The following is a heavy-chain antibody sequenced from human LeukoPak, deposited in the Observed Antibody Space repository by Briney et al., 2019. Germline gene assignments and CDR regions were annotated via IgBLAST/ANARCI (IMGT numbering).Heavy chain of an antibody. Sequence: PSETLSLTCAVSGGSISSGGYSWSWIRQPPGKGLEWIGYIYHSGSTYYNPSLKSRVTISVDRSKNQFSLKLSSVTAADTAVYYCARDDSITGTTWGQGTLVTVSS. CDR2: IYHSGST. D-gene: IGHD1-20*01. J-gene: IGHJ4*02. CDR1: GGSISSGGYS. V-gene: IGHV4-30-2*01. CDR3: ARDDSITGTT.